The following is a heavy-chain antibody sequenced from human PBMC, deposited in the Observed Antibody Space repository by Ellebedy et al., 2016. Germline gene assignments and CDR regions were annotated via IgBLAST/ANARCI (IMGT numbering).Heavy chain of an antibody. V-gene: IGHV4-4*02. CDR2: IYHSGST. CDR1: GGSISSSNW. Sequence: GSLRLSXAVSGGSISSSNWWSWVRQPPGKGLEWIGEIYHSGSTNYNPSLKSRVTISVDKSKNQFSLKLSSVTAADTAVYYCARDRPGSGDLDYWGQGTLVTVSS. J-gene: IGHJ4*02. D-gene: IGHD7-27*01. CDR3: ARDRPGSGDLDY.